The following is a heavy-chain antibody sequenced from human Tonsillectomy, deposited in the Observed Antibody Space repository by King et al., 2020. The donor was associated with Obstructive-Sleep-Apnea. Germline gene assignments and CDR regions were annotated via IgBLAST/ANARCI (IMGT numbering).Heavy chain of an antibody. Sequence: VQLQESGPGLVKRSETLSLTCAVSGGSIRSFYWGFIRQPPGQGLEWIGYIFYSGSTNYNPSLTSRIIISLDTSENQFSLRLSSVTAADTAVYYCVGASTGYQGSYYFDNWGQGTLVTVSS. D-gene: IGHD3-9*01. CDR2: IFYSGST. CDR1: GGSIRSFY. CDR3: VGASTGYQGSYYFDN. J-gene: IGHJ4*02. V-gene: IGHV4-59*01.